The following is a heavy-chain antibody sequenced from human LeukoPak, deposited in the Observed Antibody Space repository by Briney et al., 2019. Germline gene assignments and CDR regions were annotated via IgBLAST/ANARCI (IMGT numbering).Heavy chain of an antibody. CDR3: AKMGSVTTGGGGIDY. CDR1: GFTFSSYA. V-gene: IGHV3-30-3*02. CDR2: ISYDGSNK. D-gene: IGHD4-17*01. J-gene: IGHJ4*02. Sequence: QPGGSLRLSCAASGFTFSSYAMHWVRQAPGKGLEWVAVISYDGSNKYYADSVKGRFTISRDNSKNTLYLQMNSLRAEDTAVYYCAKMGSVTTGGGGIDYWGQGTLVTVSS.